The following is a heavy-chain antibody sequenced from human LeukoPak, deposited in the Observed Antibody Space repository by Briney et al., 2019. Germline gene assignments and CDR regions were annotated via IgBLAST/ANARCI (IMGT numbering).Heavy chain of an antibody. CDR1: GFSFDDYA. J-gene: IGHJ5*02. V-gene: IGHV3-9*01. Sequence: PGGSLRLSCAASGFSFDDYAMHWVRQAPGKGLEWVSGISWNSGSIGYADSVKGRFTISRDNAKNSLYLQMNSLRAEDTALYYCAKGLYDSSGYYHTWGQGTLVTVSS. CDR3: AKGLYDSSGYYHT. D-gene: IGHD3-22*01. CDR2: ISWNSGSI.